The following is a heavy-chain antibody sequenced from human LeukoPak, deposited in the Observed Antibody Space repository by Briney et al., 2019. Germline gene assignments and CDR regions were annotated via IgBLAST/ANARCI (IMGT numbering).Heavy chain of an antibody. CDR2: ISYDGSNK. Sequence: GRSLRLSCAACGFTFSSYGMHWVRQAPGKGLEWVAVISYDGSNKYYADSVKGRFTISRDNFKNTLYLQMNSLRAEDTAVHYCAKPQGTAMALDYWGQGTLVTVSS. D-gene: IGHD5-18*01. CDR3: AKPQGTAMALDY. CDR1: GFTFSSYG. V-gene: IGHV3-30*18. J-gene: IGHJ4*02.